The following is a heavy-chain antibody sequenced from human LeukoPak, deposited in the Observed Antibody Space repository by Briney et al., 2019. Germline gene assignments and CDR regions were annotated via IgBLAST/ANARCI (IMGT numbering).Heavy chain of an antibody. CDR2: ISSSSSYI. J-gene: IGHJ5*02. V-gene: IGHV3-21*01. D-gene: IGHD1-26*01. Sequence: PGRSLRLSCAASGFTFSSYSMSWVRQAPGKGLEWVSSISSSSSYIYYADSVKGRFTISRDNAKNSLYLQMNSLRAEDTAVYYCASTLVGATGFDPWGQGTLVTVSS. CDR1: GFTFSSYS. CDR3: ASTLVGATGFDP.